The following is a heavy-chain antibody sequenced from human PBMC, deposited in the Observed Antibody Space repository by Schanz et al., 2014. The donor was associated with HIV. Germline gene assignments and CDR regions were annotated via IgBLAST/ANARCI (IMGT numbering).Heavy chain of an antibody. V-gene: IGHV1-8*01. J-gene: IGHJ3*01. CDR3: TRAGFWYNAGDLYGSGFDV. CDR1: GSTFPDID. D-gene: IGHD2-21*01. CDR2: INPKSGNT. Sequence: QVRLAQSGAEVKRPGALVTVSCSAVGSTFPDIDINWVRRAAGQGLEWMAWINPKSGNTGYAQRFQGRVTVTVSVSKRTIYMEWSGLTAEGTVGYYCTRAGFWYNAGDLYGSGFDVWGPGTAVTVSS.